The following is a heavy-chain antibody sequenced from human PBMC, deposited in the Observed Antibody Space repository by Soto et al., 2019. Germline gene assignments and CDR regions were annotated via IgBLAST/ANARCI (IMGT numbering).Heavy chain of an antibody. CDR3: EKDWLGLPVAGTVHY. V-gene: IGHV3-30*18. D-gene: IGHD6-19*01. CDR1: GFTFSSYG. CDR2: ISYDGSNE. Sequence: QVQLVESGGGVVQPGRSLRLSCAASGFTFSSYGMHWVRQAPGKGLEWVAVISYDGSNEYYADSVKGRFTISRDNSKSTLYVQMYSRRAEDRAVHYGEKDWLGLPVAGTVHYWGQGSLVTVFS. J-gene: IGHJ4*02.